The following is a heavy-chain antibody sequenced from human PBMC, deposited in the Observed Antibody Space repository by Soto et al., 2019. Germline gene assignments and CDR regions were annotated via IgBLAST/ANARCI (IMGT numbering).Heavy chain of an antibody. V-gene: IGHV1-18*01. Sequence: ASVKVSCKASGYTFTSYGISWVRQAPGQGLEWMGWISAYNGNTNYAQKLQGRVTMTADTSTSTAYMELRSLRSDDTAVYYCAKDSSGWLWFDYWGQGTLVNVSS. J-gene: IGHJ4*02. CDR1: GYTFTSYG. CDR3: AKDSSGWLWFDY. CDR2: ISAYNGNT. D-gene: IGHD6-19*01.